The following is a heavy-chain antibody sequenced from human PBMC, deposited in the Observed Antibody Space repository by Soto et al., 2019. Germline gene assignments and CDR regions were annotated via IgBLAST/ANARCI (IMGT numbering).Heavy chain of an antibody. CDR2: IYPGDSDT. CDR3: ARLPQFLWFGALTSRASYFNY. CDR1: GYSFSTYW. J-gene: IGHJ4*02. V-gene: IGHV5-51*01. Sequence: PGESLKISCTGSGYSFSTYWIAWVRQMPGKGLEWMGIIYPGDSDTRYSPSFQGQVTISADTSTKTAYLQWSSLKASDTAIYYCARLPQFLWFGALTSRASYFNYWGPGTLVTVSS. D-gene: IGHD3-10*01.